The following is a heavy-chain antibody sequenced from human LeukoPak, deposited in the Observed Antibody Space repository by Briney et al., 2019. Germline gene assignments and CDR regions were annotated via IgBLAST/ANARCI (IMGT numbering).Heavy chain of an antibody. D-gene: IGHD2-2*01. J-gene: IGHJ4*02. Sequence: AAVKVSCKASVYIFPSYGISGVRQAPGQGLEWMGWISAYNGNTHYAQKLQGRVTKTTDTYTSTAYMELRSLRSDDTAVYYCARDSFDCSSTSCYPLFDYWGQGTLVTVSS. CDR1: VYIFPSYG. CDR2: ISAYNGNT. CDR3: ARDSFDCSSTSCYPLFDY. V-gene: IGHV1-18*01.